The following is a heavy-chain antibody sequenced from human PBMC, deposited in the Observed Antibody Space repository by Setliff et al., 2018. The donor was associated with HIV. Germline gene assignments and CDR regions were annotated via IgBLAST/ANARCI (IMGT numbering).Heavy chain of an antibody. Sequence: GGSLRLSCAASGFTVSSDSMSWVRQAPGKGLEWVSVIYSVGITYYTDSVKGRFTISRDNSKNTLYLQMNSLRAEDTAVYYCAKFPGSSYYYDSSGYYDKDDYWGQGTLVTVSS. CDR3: AKFPGSSYYYDSSGYYDKDDY. CDR1: GFTVSSDS. J-gene: IGHJ4*02. D-gene: IGHD3-22*01. CDR2: IYSVGIT. V-gene: IGHV3-53*01.